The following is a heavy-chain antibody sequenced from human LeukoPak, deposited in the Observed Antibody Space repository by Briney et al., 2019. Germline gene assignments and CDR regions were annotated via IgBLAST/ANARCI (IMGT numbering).Heavy chain of an antibody. V-gene: IGHV3-48*03. CDR3: ARGESSGWDRQDFFDY. CDR1: GLTFNSYE. Sequence: GGSLRLSCAASGLTFNSYEMTWVRQAPGKGLEWVSYISSTSSTIYYADSVRGRFTISRDKAKNSLHLQMNSLRAEDTAVYYCARGESSGWDRQDFFDYWGQGTLVTVSS. CDR2: ISSTSSTI. J-gene: IGHJ4*02. D-gene: IGHD6-19*01.